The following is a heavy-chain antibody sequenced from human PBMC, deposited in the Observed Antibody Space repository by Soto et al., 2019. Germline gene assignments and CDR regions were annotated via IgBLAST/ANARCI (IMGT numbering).Heavy chain of an antibody. D-gene: IGHD2-2*01. Sequence: LSLTCAVYGGSFSGYYWSWIRQPPGKGLEWIGEINHSGSTNYNPSLKSRVTISVDTSKNQFSLKLSSVTAADTAVYYCARGDGDIVVVPAAPGGCGMDVWGQGTTVTAP. CDR1: GGSFSGYY. CDR3: ARGDGDIVVVPAAPGGCGMDV. J-gene: IGHJ6*02. CDR2: INHSGST. V-gene: IGHV4-34*01.